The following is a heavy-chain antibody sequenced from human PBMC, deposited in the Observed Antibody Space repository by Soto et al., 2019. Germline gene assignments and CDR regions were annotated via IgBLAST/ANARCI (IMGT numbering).Heavy chain of an antibody. J-gene: IGHJ2*01. CDR2: ISGGSGGGT. Sequence: EVQLSESGGGFVQPGGSLRLSCVGSGFTFSNYGMSWFRQAPGRGLEWVSSISGGSGGGTKYADSVRGHFTISRDNSNNTLCLQMNNLRAEDTAVYYCAKLWGTHLWSRPQNWYFDLWGRGTLVTVSS. CDR1: GFTFSNYG. D-gene: IGHD3-16*01. V-gene: IGHV3-23*01. CDR3: AKLWGTHLWSRPQNWYFDL.